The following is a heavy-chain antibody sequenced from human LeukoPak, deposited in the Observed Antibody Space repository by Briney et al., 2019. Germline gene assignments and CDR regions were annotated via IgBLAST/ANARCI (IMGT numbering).Heavy chain of an antibody. CDR3: AKDSSYYYDSSGYYPRYFQH. J-gene: IGHJ1*01. CDR2: ISGSGGSS. CDR1: GFTFSSYA. D-gene: IGHD3-22*01. Sequence: QPGGSLRLSCAASGFTFSSYAMSWVRQAPGKGLEWVSAISGSGGSSYYADSVKGRVTISRDNSKNTLYLQMNSLRAEDTAVYYCAKDSSYYYDSSGYYPRYFQHWGQGTLVTVSS. V-gene: IGHV3-23*01.